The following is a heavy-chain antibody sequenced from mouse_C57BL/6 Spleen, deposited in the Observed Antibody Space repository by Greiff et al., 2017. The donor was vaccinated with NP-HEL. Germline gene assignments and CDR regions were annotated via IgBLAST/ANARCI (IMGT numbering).Heavy chain of an antibody. D-gene: IGHD2-5*01. CDR2: IDPSDSYT. CDR1: GYTFTSYW. Sequence: QVQLQQPGAELVMPGASVKLSCKASGYTFTSYWMHWVKQRPGQGLEWIGEIDPSDSYTNYIQKFKGKSTLTVDKSSSTAYMQLSSLTSEDSAVYYCAYSNHYYAMDYWGQGTSVTVSS. CDR3: AYSNHYYAMDY. V-gene: IGHV1-69*01. J-gene: IGHJ4*01.